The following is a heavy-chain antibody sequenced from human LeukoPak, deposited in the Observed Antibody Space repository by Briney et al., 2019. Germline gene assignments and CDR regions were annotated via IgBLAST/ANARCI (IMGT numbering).Heavy chain of an antibody. D-gene: IGHD2-15*01. CDR2: MSYHESNK. CDR3: TRGKGDQGWY. J-gene: IGHJ4*02. CDR1: GFTFSSYG. V-gene: IGHV3-30*03. Sequence: GGSLRLSCAASGFTFSSYGMHWVRQAPGKGLEWVAVMSYHESNKYYTDSVKGRFTISRDNSKNTLYLQMNSLKTEDTAVYYCTRGKGDQGWYWGQGTLVTVSS.